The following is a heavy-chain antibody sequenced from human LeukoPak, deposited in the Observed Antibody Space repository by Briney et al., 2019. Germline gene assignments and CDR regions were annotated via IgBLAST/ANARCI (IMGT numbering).Heavy chain of an antibody. J-gene: IGHJ4*02. CDR1: GGTISSSSYY. Sequence: SETLTPTCTVSGGTISSSSYYWGWIRQPPGKGLEWIGSIYYSGSTYYNPSLKSRDTISVDTTKNQFSLKLSSVTAADTAVYYCARFWGVASVSSWSYYFDYWGQGTLVTVSS. V-gene: IGHV4-39*01. CDR2: IYYSGST. CDR3: ARFWGVASVSSWSYYFDY. D-gene: IGHD6-13*01.